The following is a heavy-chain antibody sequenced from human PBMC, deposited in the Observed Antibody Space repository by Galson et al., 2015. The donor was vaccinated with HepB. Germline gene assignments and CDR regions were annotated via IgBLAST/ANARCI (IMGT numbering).Heavy chain of an antibody. J-gene: IGHJ4*02. CDR1: GFTFSSYA. CDR2: ISSNGGST. Sequence: SLRLSCAASGFTFSSYAMHWVRQAPGKGLEYVSAISSNGGSTYYADSVKGRFTISRDNSKNTLYLQMSSLRAEDTAVYYCVKDARQWLASFDYWGQGTLVTVSS. V-gene: IGHV3-64D*06. D-gene: IGHD6-19*01. CDR3: VKDARQWLASFDY.